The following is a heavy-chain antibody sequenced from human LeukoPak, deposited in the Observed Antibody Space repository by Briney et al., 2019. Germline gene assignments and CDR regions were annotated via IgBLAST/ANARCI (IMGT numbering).Heavy chain of an antibody. V-gene: IGHV4-4*02. CDR3: ARHLMVRGVIMDLFDY. J-gene: IGHJ4*02. D-gene: IGHD3-10*01. CDR2: IYYSGST. CDR1: GGSISSSNW. Sequence: SETLSLTCAVSGGSISSSNWWSWVRQPPGKGLEWIGEIYYSGSTNYNPSLKSRVTISVDTSKNQFSLKLSSVTAADTAVYYCARHLMVRGVIMDLFDYWGQGTLVTV.